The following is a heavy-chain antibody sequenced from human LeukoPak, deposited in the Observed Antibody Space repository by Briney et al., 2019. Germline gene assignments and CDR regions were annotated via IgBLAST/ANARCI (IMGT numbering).Heavy chain of an antibody. CDR1: GFTFSSYA. D-gene: IGHD6-19*01. J-gene: IGHJ3*02. Sequence: PGGSLRLSCAASGFTFSSYAMSWVRQAPGKGLEWVSYISSSGSTIYYADSVKGRFTISRDNAKNSLYLQMNSLRAEDTAVYYCARAYSSGWSPGAFDIWGQGTMVTVSS. CDR3: ARAYSSGWSPGAFDI. V-gene: IGHV3-48*04. CDR2: ISSSGSTI.